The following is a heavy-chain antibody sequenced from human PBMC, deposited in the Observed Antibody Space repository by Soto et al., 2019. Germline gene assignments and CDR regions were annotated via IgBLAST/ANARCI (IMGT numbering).Heavy chain of an antibody. J-gene: IGHJ6*03. CDR1: GFTFDDYA. D-gene: IGHD6-6*01. CDR3: AKDGAQSIAARPGYYYYMDV. Sequence: EVQLVESGGGLVQPGRSLRLSCAASGFTFDDYAMHWVRQAPGKGLEWVSGISWNSGSIGYADSVKGRFTISRDNAKNSLYLQTNSLRAEDTALYYCAKDGAQSIAARPGYYYYMDVWGKGTTVTVSS. CDR2: ISWNSGSI. V-gene: IGHV3-9*01.